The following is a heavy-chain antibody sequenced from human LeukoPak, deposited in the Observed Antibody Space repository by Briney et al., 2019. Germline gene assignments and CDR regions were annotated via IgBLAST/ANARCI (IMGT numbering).Heavy chain of an antibody. D-gene: IGHD3-22*01. Sequence: ASVKVSCKASGYTFTSYYMHWVRQAPGQGLEWMGIINPSGGSTSYAQKFQGRVTMTRDTSTSTVYMELSSLRSEDTAVYYCARDYYYDSSGYLGFDYWGQGTLVTVSS. V-gene: IGHV1-46*01. CDR2: INPSGGST. CDR1: GYTFTSYY. J-gene: IGHJ4*02. CDR3: ARDYYYDSSGYLGFDY.